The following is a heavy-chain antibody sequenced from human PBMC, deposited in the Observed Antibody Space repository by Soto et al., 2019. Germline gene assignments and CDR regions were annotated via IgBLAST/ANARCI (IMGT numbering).Heavy chain of an antibody. CDR1: GFTFGSYS. Sequence: PGGSLTLSCVASGFTFGSYSMSWVRQAPGKGLEWVSGISNSGGSTYYADSMKGRFTIYRDNSKNTLYLQMNSLRAEDTALYYCAKDRSYYDNIGYCFGYWGQGALVTVSS. CDR2: ISNSGGST. J-gene: IGHJ4*02. CDR3: AKDRSYYDNIGYCFGY. V-gene: IGHV3-23*01. D-gene: IGHD3-22*01.